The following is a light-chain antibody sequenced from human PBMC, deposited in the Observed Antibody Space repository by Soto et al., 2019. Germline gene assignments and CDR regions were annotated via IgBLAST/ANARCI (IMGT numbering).Light chain of an antibody. CDR3: ISYTTSVTYV. CDR2: GVS. CDR1: SSDVGGYNY. V-gene: IGLV2-14*01. J-gene: IGLJ1*01. Sequence: QSALTQPASVSGSPGQSITISCTGTSSDVGGYNYVSWYQQHPGKAPKLMISGVSNRPSGVSNRFSGSKSGNTASLPISGLQTEDEADYYCISYTTSVTYVFGTGTKVTVL.